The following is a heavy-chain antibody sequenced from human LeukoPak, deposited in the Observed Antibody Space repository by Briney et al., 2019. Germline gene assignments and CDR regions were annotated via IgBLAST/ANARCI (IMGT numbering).Heavy chain of an antibody. V-gene: IGHV3-23*01. J-gene: IGHJ5*02. Sequence: PGGSLRLSCAASGFTFSSYAMSWVRQAPGKGLEWVSAISGSGGSTYYADSVKGRFTISRDNSKSTLYLQMNSLRAEDTAVYYCAIIDYSPRWFDPWGQGTLVTVSS. CDR1: GFTFSSYA. CDR3: AIIDYSPRWFDP. D-gene: IGHD2-15*01. CDR2: ISGSGGST.